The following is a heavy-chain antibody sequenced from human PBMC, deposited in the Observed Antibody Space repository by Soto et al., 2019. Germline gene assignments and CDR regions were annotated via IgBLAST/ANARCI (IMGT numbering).Heavy chain of an antibody. CDR3: ARENYGDDFDF. CDR2: INSGGTSI. D-gene: IGHD4-17*01. Sequence: PGGSLRLSCAASGFTVTNYQMSWVRQAPGKGPEWVSYINSGGTSIKYADSVKGRFTISRDNARNSLYLQMNSLRDEDTAVYYCARENYGDDFDFWGQGALVTVSS. CDR1: GFTVTNYQ. J-gene: IGHJ4*02. V-gene: IGHV3-48*03.